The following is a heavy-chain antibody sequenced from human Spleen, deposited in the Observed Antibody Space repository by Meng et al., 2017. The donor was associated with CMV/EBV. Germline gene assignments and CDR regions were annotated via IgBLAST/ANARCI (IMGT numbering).Heavy chain of an antibody. CDR1: GYSFTSYW. Sequence: GESLKISCKGSGYSFTSYWIGWVRQMPGKGLEWMGIIYPGDSDTRYSPSFQGQVTISADKSSNTAHLHWSSLKASDTAMYFCASRSSVGYTKYFFGLEVWGQGTTVTVSS. D-gene: IGHD1-26*01. J-gene: IGHJ6*02. V-gene: IGHV5-51*01. CDR2: IYPGDSDT. CDR3: ASRSSVGYTKYFFGLEV.